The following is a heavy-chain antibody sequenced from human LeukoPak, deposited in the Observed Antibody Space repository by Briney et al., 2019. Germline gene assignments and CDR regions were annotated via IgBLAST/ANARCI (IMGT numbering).Heavy chain of an antibody. CDR3: AIEIVLDY. CDR2: ISSSTTYI. Sequence: GGSLRHSCAASGFTFSSYTMNWVRQAPGKGLEWVSSISSSTTYINYADSVKGRFTISRDNAKNSLYLQINSLRAEDTAVYYCAIEIVLDYWGQGTLVTVSS. J-gene: IGHJ4*02. D-gene: IGHD2/OR15-2a*01. V-gene: IGHV3-21*01. CDR1: GFTFSSYT.